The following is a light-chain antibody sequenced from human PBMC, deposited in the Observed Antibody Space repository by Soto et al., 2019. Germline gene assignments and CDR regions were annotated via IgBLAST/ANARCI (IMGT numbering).Light chain of an antibody. CDR3: AAWDDSLSGPV. Sequence: QSVLTQPPSASGTPGQSVTISCSGSSSNIGSNYVYWYQQLPGTAPKLLIYRNNQRPSGVPDRFSGSKSGTSASLAISGLRSEDEAEYYCAAWDDSLSGPVFGGGTQLTVL. J-gene: IGLJ7*01. CDR2: RNN. V-gene: IGLV1-47*01. CDR1: SSNIGSNY.